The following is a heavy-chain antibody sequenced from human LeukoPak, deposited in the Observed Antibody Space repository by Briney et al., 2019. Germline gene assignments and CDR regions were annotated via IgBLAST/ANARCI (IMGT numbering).Heavy chain of an antibody. Sequence: GGSLRLSCAASGFTFTGHNMKWVRQARGKGLEWVSSISSSSGYIYYADSVKGRFTISRDNAKNSLYLQMNSLRAEDTAVYYCARGYSSSSGDYWGQGTLVTVSS. CDR1: GFTFTGHN. CDR2: ISSSSGYI. CDR3: ARGYSSSSGDY. J-gene: IGHJ4*02. V-gene: IGHV3-21*01. D-gene: IGHD6-6*01.